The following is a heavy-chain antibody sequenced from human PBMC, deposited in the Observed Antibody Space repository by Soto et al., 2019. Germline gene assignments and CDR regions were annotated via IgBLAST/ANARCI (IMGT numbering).Heavy chain of an antibody. V-gene: IGHV1-18*01. D-gene: IGHD3-3*01. J-gene: IGHJ6*02. Sequence: ASVKVSCKASGYTFSSYGINWVRQAPGQGLEWLGWISPYNDDTKYAQKLQGRVTMTTDTSSRTAYMALRSLRSDDTAVYFWARGGYKVRSGFRTYHYYGIYVWGQGTRFT. CDR2: ISPYNDDT. CDR1: GYTFSSYG. CDR3: ARGGYKVRSGFRTYHYYGIYV.